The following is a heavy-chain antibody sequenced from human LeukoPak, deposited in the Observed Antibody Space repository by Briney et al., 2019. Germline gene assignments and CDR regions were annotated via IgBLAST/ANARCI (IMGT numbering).Heavy chain of an antibody. D-gene: IGHD6-19*01. CDR1: GGSFSGYY. CDR3: ASRAIAVAGIVDY. CDR2: INHSGST. Sequence: SETLSLTCAVYGGSFSGYYWSWIRQPPGKGLEWIGEINHSGSTNYNPSLKSRVTISVDTSKNQFSLKLSSVTAADTAVYYRASRAIAVAGIVDYWGQGTLVTVSS. V-gene: IGHV4-34*01. J-gene: IGHJ4*02.